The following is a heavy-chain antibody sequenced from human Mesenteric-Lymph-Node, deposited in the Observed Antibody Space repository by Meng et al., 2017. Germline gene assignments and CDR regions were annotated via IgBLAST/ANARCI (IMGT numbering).Heavy chain of an antibody. CDR2: INSDGSST. D-gene: IGHD2-15*01. CDR1: GFTFSSYW. V-gene: IGHV3-74*01. J-gene: IGHJ5*02. Sequence: GESLKISCAASGFTFSSYWMYWVRQAPGKGLVWVSHINSDGSSTNYADSVKGRFTISRDNSKNTLYLQMNSLRAEDTAVYYCAKRGSCSGGNCNTWFDAWGQGSLVTVSS. CDR3: AKRGSCSGGNCNTWFDA.